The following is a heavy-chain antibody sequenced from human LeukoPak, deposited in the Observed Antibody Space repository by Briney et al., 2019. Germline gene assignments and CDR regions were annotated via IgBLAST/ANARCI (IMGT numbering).Heavy chain of an antibody. CDR2: IWYDGSNK. CDR1: GFTFSSYG. J-gene: IGHJ4*02. D-gene: IGHD2-21*02. V-gene: IGHV3-30*02. CDR3: AKDRLIVVVTATDY. Sequence: GGSLRLSCAASGFTFSSYGMHWVRQAPGKGLEWVAVIWYDGSNKYYADSVKGRFTISRDNSKNTLYLQMNSLRAEDTAVYYCAKDRLIVVVTATDYWGQGTLVTVSS.